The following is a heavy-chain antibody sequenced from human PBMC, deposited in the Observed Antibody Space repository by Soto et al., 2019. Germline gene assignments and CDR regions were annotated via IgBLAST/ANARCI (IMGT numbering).Heavy chain of an antibody. CDR3: ARASGSYSQFDY. CDR1: GGSISSYY. Sequence: PSETLSLTCTVSGGSISSYYWSWIRQPPGKGLEWIGYIYYSGSTNYNPSLKSRVTISVDTSKNQFSLKLSSVTAADTAVYYCARASGSYSQFDYWGQGTLVTVSS. J-gene: IGHJ4*02. V-gene: IGHV4-59*01. CDR2: IYYSGST. D-gene: IGHD1-26*01.